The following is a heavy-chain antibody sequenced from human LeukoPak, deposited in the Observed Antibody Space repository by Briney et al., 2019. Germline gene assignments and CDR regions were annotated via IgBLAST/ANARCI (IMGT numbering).Heavy chain of an antibody. CDR1: GYTFTSYG. D-gene: IGHD1-26*01. CDR2: ISGYNGNT. CDR3: ARARVGATLSDY. Sequence: GASVKVSCKASGYTFTSYGISWVRQAPGQGLEWIGWISGYNGNTNYAQKLQGRVTMTTDTSTSTAYMELRSLRSDDTAVYYCARARVGATLSDYWGQGTLVTVSS. J-gene: IGHJ4*02. V-gene: IGHV1-18*01.